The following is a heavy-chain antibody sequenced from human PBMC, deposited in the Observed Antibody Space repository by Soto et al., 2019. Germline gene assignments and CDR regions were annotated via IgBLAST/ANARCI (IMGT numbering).Heavy chain of an antibody. CDR1: GFSVNSYY. D-gene: IGHD3-10*01. CDR3: ARDSYFTV. V-gene: IGHV3-53*01. CDR2: IYNSGTT. Sequence: GGSLRLSCVASGFSVNSYYMNWVRQAPGKGLEWVSIIYNSGTTYYADSVKGRFTVSRDDSKNTLYLQMSSLRAEDTAVYYCARDSYFTVCGQGTLVTVSS. J-gene: IGHJ4*02.